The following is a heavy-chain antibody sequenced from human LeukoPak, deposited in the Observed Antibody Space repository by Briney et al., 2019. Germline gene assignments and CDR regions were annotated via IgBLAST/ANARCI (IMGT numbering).Heavy chain of an antibody. D-gene: IGHD6-19*01. CDR1: GFTFSDYY. V-gene: IGHV3-11*01. Sequence: GGSLRLSCAASGFTFSDYYMSWIRQAPGKGLEWVSYISSSGSTIYYADSVKGRFTISRDNAKNSLYLQMNSLRAEDTAVYYCAIVAVAGSFDYWGQGTLVTVSP. CDR2: ISSSGSTI. J-gene: IGHJ4*02. CDR3: AIVAVAGSFDY.